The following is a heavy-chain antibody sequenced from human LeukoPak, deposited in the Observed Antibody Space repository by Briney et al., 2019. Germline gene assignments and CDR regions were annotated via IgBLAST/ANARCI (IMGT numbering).Heavy chain of an antibody. Sequence: GGSLRLSCAASGFTFSSYSMNWVRQAPGKGLEWVSSISSSSSYIYYADPVKGRFTISRDNAKNSLYLQMNSLRAEDTAVYYCVRGYSYGYHVSKTYYFDYWGQGTLVTVSS. V-gene: IGHV3-21*01. CDR2: ISSSSSYI. CDR1: GFTFSSYS. D-gene: IGHD5-18*01. J-gene: IGHJ4*02. CDR3: VRGYSYGYHVSKTYYFDY.